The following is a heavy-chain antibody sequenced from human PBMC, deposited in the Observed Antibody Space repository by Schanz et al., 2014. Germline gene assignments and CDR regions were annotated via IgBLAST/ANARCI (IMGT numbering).Heavy chain of an antibody. V-gene: IGHV1-18*01. CDR3: AKAEYDILTDSYSRLDP. CDR1: GYTFTTYA. CDR2: ISVYTGNT. D-gene: IGHD3-9*01. J-gene: IGHJ5*02. Sequence: QVQLVQSGAEVKKPGASVRVSCKASGYTFTTYAMSWVRQAPGQGLEWVGWISVYTGNTKYGQKVQGRVTMTADTSTNTAYMELRSLRCDDTAVYYCAKAEYDILTDSYSRLDPWGQGTLVTVSS.